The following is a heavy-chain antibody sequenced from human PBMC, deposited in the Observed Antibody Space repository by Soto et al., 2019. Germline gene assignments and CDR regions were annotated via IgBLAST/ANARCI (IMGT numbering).Heavy chain of an antibody. V-gene: IGHV3-9*01. CDR2: ISWNSGSI. D-gene: IGHD3-10*01. CDR1: GFTFDDYA. Sequence: EVQLVESGGGLVQPGRSLRLSCAASGFTFDDYAMHWVRQAPGKGLEWVSGISWNSGSIGYADSVKGRFTISRDNAKNALYLQMNSLRAEDTALYYGAKAGIWGGLWFGGIDYWGQGTLVTVSS. CDR3: AKAGIWGGLWFGGIDY. J-gene: IGHJ4*02.